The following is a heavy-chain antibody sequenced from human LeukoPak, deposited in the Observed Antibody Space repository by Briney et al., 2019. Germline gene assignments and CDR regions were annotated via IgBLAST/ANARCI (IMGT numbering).Heavy chain of an antibody. CDR3: ARGGSQYNWNDGGFRYYFDY. V-gene: IGHV3-13*01. Sequence: GGSLRLSCAASGFTFSTYDMHWVRQVTGEGLEWVATIGTSGDTYYAGSVRGRFTISREDGKNSLFLQMNSLRAGDTAVYYCARGGSQYNWNDGGFRYYFDYWGQGTLVTVSS. D-gene: IGHD1-1*01. CDR1: GFTFSTYD. CDR2: IGTSGDT. J-gene: IGHJ4*02.